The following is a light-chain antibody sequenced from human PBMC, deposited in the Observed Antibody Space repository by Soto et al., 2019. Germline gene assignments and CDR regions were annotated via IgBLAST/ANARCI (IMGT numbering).Light chain of an antibody. V-gene: IGLV1-47*02. Sequence: QSVLTQPPSASGTPGQRVTISCSGTNSNIGHNYVYWYQQLPRAAPKLLIFNNNQRPSGVPDRFSGSKSGTSASLAISGLRSEDEANYYCAAWDDSLSGPVFGGGTQLTVL. CDR1: NSNIGHNY. J-gene: IGLJ3*02. CDR3: AAWDDSLSGPV. CDR2: NNN.